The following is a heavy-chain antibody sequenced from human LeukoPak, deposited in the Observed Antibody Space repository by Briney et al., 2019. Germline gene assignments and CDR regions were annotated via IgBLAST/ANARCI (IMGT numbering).Heavy chain of an antibody. CDR2: ISGSGGST. Sequence: PGGSLRLSCAASGFTVSSNYMSWVRQAPGKGLEWVSAISGSGGSTYYADSVKGRFTISRDNSKNTLYLQMNSLRAEDTAVYYCAKDLSRVVPAATDYWGQGTLVTVSS. CDR1: GFTVSSNY. V-gene: IGHV3-23*01. J-gene: IGHJ4*02. CDR3: AKDLSRVVPAATDY. D-gene: IGHD2-2*01.